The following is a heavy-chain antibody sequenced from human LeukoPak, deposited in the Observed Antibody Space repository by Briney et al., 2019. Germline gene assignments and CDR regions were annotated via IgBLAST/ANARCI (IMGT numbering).Heavy chain of an antibody. CDR1: GFTFSDHS. CDR3: AREPSGWYLDY. CDR2: ISGNSNYI. J-gene: IGHJ4*02. Sequence: GGSLRLSCAASGFTFSDHSMNWVRQAPGKGLEWVSYISGNSNYIYYADSVKGRFTISRDNAKNSVYLQMNSLRAEDTAVYYCAREPSGWYLDYWGQGTLVTVSS. D-gene: IGHD6-19*01. V-gene: IGHV3-21*01.